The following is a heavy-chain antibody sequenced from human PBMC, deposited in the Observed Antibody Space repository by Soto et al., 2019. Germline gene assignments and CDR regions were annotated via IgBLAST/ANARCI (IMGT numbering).Heavy chain of an antibody. V-gene: IGHV4-38-2*01. CDR3: ARKGGNWNCNWFDP. CDR1: GYSISSGYY. CDR2: IYHSGST. J-gene: IGHJ5*02. D-gene: IGHD1-7*01. Sequence: SETLSLTCAVSGYSISSGYYWSWIRQPPGKGLEWIGSIYHSGSTYYNPSLKSRVTISVDTSKNQFSLKLSSVTAADTAVYYCARKGGNWNCNWFDPWGQGTLVTVSS.